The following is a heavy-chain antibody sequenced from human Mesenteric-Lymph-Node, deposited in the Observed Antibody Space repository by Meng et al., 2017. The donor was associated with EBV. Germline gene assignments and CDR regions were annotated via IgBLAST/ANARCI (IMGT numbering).Heavy chain of an antibody. CDR2: IYYSGST. J-gene: IGHJ4*02. CDR3: ARVGYCSGGSCSFRYFDY. V-gene: IGHV4-30-4*01. CDR1: GDSISNSDYS. D-gene: IGHD2-15*01. Sequence: QVPLAESGPDLVKPSQTLSLTCTVSGDSISNSDYSWSGIRQPPGKGLEWIGYIYYSGSTYYNPSLKSRVTISVDTSKNQFSLKLSSVTAADTAVHYCARVGYCSGGSCSFRYFDYWGQGILVTVSS.